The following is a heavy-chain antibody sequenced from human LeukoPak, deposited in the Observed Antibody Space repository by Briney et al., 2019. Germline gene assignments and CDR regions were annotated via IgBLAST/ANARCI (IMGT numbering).Heavy chain of an antibody. CDR3: TAARREDYYYYGMDV. CDR1: GFTFSSYA. Sequence: PGGSLRLSCAASGFTFSSYAMSWVRQAPGKGLEWVSSFSGSDGSTYYADSVKGRFTMSRDNSKSPLYLQMNSLRVEDTAVYYCTAARREDYYYYGMDVWGLGTTVTVSS. D-gene: IGHD6-13*01. J-gene: IGHJ6*02. CDR2: FSGSDGST. V-gene: IGHV3-23*01.